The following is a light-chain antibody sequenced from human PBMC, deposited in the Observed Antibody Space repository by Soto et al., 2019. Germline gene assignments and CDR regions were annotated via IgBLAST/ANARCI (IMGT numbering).Light chain of an antibody. Sequence: EIVLTQSPASLSLSPGERATLSCRASQSVSSHLAWFQQRPGQAPRLLIYGASNRATGIPARFGGSGSGTNFTLTISSLEPEDFAVYYCQQRSNWPPVLTFGGGTKAEIK. CDR2: GAS. CDR3: QQRSNWPPVLT. V-gene: IGKV3-11*01. J-gene: IGKJ4*01. CDR1: QSVSSH.